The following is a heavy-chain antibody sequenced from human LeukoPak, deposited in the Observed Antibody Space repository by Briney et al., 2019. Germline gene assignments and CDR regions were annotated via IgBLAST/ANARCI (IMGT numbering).Heavy chain of an antibody. V-gene: IGHV3-30*02. CDR2: ITYDGIKR. CDR3: AKNRRIFGRTLQRHYMDV. CDR1: GFTFSSFG. Sequence: GGSLRLSCVVSGFTFSSFGMHWVRQAPGKGLEWVAFITYDGIKRPYADSVKGRFTISRDNSKNKLYLQMDGLRPEDTAVYYCAKNRRIFGRTLQRHYMDVWGKGTTVAVSS. D-gene: IGHD3-3*01. J-gene: IGHJ6*03.